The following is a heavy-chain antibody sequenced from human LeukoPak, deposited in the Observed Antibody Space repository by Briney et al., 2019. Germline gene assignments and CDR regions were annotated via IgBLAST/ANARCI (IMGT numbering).Heavy chain of an antibody. D-gene: IGHD3-10*01. Sequence: GGSLRLSCAASGFTVSSNYMSWVRQAPGKGLEWVSVIYSGGSTYYADSVKGRFTISRDSSKNTLYLQMNSLRAEDTAVYYCARDYHDYYGPGYWGQGTLVTVSS. CDR2: IYSGGST. CDR3: ARDYHDYYGPGY. CDR1: GFTVSSNY. J-gene: IGHJ4*02. V-gene: IGHV3-53*01.